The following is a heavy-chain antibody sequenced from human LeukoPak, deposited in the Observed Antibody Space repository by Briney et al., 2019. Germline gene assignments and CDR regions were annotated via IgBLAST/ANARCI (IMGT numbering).Heavy chain of an antibody. V-gene: IGHV3-66*01. CDR2: IYSGGST. CDR3: ARVNADYGRHFIY. J-gene: IGHJ4*02. Sequence: GGSESLLRAASGFTVISSYMSWVRQAPGKGLEWVSVIYSGGSTNYADSVGGKFTISRDTSKNTLYLQMNSLRGEDTAVYYCARVNADYGRHFIYWGQGTLVTVSS. D-gene: IGHD4/OR15-4a*01. CDR1: GFTVISSY.